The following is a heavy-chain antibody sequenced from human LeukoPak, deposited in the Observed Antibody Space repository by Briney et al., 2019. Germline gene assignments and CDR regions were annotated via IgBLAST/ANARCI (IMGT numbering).Heavy chain of an antibody. CDR3: VRENDQGFDY. Sequence: GGSLRLSCAASEFTFSSYALSWVRQAPGKGLEWVSSFGTRSSSIYYAHSVTGRFIVSRDNAKNSLFLQMNSLRAEDTAVYYCVRENDQGFDYWGQGTLVTVSS. J-gene: IGHJ4*02. CDR2: FGTRSSSI. CDR1: EFTFSSYA. V-gene: IGHV3-21*01. D-gene: IGHD3-16*01.